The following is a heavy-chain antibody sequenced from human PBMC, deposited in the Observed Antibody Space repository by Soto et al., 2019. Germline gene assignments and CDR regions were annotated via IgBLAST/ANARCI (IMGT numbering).Heavy chain of an antibody. Sequence: QVQLVQSGAEVKKPGSSVKVSCKASGGTFSSYTISWVRQAPGQGLEWMGRIIPILGIANYAQKFQGRVTITADKSTSTAYMELSSLRSEDTAVYYCARVPATQYYYYYYGMDVWGQGTTVTVSS. D-gene: IGHD1-26*01. CDR1: GGTFSSYT. J-gene: IGHJ6*02. V-gene: IGHV1-69*02. CDR3: ARVPATQYYYYYYGMDV. CDR2: IIPILGIA.